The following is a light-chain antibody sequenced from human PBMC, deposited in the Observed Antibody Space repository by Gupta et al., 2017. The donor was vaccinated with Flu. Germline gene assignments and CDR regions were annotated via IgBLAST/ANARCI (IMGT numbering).Light chain of an antibody. CDR3: QQRTSYRIT. Sequence: PSFVSGAVADRVTITFLASQSISSYLAWYQQEPGKALKLLIYVASTVLSRVPSRFSGSGSGTEFTLTMSSPHPDDFAAYYCQQRTSYRITFGQGTRMEIK. CDR2: VAS. V-gene: IGKV1-9*01. CDR1: QSISSY. J-gene: IGKJ5*01.